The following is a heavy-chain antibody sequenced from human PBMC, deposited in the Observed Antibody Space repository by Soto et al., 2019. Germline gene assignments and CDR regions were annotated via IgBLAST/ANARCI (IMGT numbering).Heavy chain of an antibody. CDR2: ISGSGGST. CDR1: GFAFSSYA. J-gene: IGHJ4*02. V-gene: IGHV3-23*01. CDR3: AKDPLLSYYYDSSADY. D-gene: IGHD3-22*01. Sequence: GGSLRLSCAASGFAFSSYAMSWVRQAPGKGLEWVSAISGSGGSTYYADSVKGRFTISRDNSKNTLYLQMNSLRAEDTAVYYYAKDPLLSYYYDSSADYWGQGTLVTVSS.